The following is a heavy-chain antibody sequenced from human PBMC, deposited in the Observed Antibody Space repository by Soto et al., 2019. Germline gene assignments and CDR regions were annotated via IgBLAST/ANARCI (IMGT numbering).Heavy chain of an antibody. CDR1: GFTFSSYG. V-gene: IGHV3-30*18. CDR2: IPYDGSNK. J-gene: IGHJ6*02. Sequence: PGGSLRLSCAASGFTFSSYGMHWVRQAPGKGLEWVAVIPYDGSNKYYADSVKGRFTISRDNSKNTLYLQMNSLRAEDTAVYYCAKDKDSGYDYGMDVWGQGTTVTVSS. CDR3: AKDKDSGYDYGMDV. D-gene: IGHD1-26*01.